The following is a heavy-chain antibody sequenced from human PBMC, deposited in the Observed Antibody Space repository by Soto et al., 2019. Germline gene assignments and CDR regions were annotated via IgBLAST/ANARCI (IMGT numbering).Heavy chain of an antibody. CDR2: IYPGDSDI. Sequence: GESLKISCQGSGDTFAAHWIAWVRQTPGRGLEWMGIIYPGDSDIRYGPSFQGQATMSVDKSTATAYLQWSSLRPSDTGIYYCPRLHLPTGWFAPWGQGTRVTVSS. CDR3: PRLHLPTGWFAP. CDR1: GDTFAAHW. V-gene: IGHV5-51*01. J-gene: IGHJ5*02.